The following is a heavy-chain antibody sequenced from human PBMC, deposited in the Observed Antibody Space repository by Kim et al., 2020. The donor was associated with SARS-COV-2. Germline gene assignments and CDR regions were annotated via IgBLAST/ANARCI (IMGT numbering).Heavy chain of an antibody. CDR2: IRVKAFGGTA. CDR3: TREAHLTTFGVIAKNESFGV. Sequence: GGSLRLSCRASGFSFGDYTMSWFRQAPGKGLEWLGFIRVKAFGGTAEYAASVRGRFTISRDDATSFAYLQINGLKTEDTAVYDCTREAHLTTFGVIAKNESFGVWGQGTMVTVSS. CDR1: GFSFGDYT. V-gene: IGHV3-49*03. J-gene: IGHJ3*01. D-gene: IGHD3-3*01.